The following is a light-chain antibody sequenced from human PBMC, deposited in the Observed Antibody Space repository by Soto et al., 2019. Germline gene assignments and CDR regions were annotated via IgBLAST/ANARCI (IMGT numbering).Light chain of an antibody. J-gene: IGLJ2*01. CDR3: VAWDDSLNGYVV. V-gene: IGLV1-44*01. CDR1: SSNIGSNT. CDR2: SNN. Sequence: QSVLTQPPSASGIPGQRVTISCSGSSSNIGSNTVNWYQQLPGTAPKLVIYSNNRRPSGVPDRFSGSKSGTSASLAISGLQSEDEADYYCVAWDDSLNGYVVFGGGTKVTVL.